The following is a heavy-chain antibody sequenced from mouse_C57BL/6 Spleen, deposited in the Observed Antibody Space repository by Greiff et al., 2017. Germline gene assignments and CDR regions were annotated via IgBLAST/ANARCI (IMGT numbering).Heavy chain of an antibody. Sequence: EVQLQESGPGLVKPSQSLSLTCSVTGYSITSGYYWNWIRQFPGNKLEWMGYISYDGSNNYNPSLKNRISIARDTSKNQFFLKLNSVTTEDTATYYCARDRPITTVVATDYAMDYWGQGTSVTVSS. CDR2: ISYDGSN. CDR3: ARDRPITTVVATDYAMDY. CDR1: GYSITSGYY. V-gene: IGHV3-6*01. J-gene: IGHJ4*01. D-gene: IGHD1-1*01.